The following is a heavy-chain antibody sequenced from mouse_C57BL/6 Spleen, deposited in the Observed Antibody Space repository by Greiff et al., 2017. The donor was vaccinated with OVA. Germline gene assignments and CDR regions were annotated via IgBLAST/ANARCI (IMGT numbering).Heavy chain of an antibody. CDR1: GFNIKDDY. CDR3: TTSGWVAY. J-gene: IGHJ2*01. CDR2: IDPENGDT. V-gene: IGHV14-4*01. Sequence: VQLQQSGAELVRPGASVKLSCTASGFNIKDDYMHWVKQRPEQGLEWIGWIDPENGDTEYASKFQGKATITADTSSNTAYLQLSSLTSEDTAVYYCTTSGWVAYWGQGTTLTVSS. D-gene: IGHD1-1*02.